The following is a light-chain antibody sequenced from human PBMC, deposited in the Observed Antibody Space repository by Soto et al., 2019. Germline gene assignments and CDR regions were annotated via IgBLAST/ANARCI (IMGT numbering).Light chain of an antibody. Sequence: IQMTQSPSSPSASLGGRVTITCRASQSISNFLNWFQHKPGKAPKVLISAASTLQSGVPPRFSGSVSGTDFTLTISSLQPEDSASYYCQQYYNSVLTFGGGTKVDI. CDR3: QQYYNSVLT. V-gene: IGKV1-39*01. CDR2: AAS. J-gene: IGKJ4*01. CDR1: QSISNF.